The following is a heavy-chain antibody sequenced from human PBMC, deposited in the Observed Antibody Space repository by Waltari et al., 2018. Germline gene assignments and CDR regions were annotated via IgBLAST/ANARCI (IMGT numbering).Heavy chain of an antibody. CDR3: TSSEWELLLDNWFDP. CDR2: IRSKANSYAT. CDR1: GLTFSGSA. Sequence: EVQLVEYGGGLVQPGGSLKLSCAAPGLTFSGSAMHWVRQASGKGLEWVGRIRSKANSYATAYAASVKGRFTISRDDSKNTAYLQMNSLKTEDTAVYYCTSSEWELLLDNWFDPWGQGTLVTVSS. V-gene: IGHV3-73*02. J-gene: IGHJ5*02. D-gene: IGHD1-26*01.